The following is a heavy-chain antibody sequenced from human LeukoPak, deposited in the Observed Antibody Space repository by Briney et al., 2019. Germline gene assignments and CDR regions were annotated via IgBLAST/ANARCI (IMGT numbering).Heavy chain of an antibody. CDR2: IYSGGST. V-gene: IGHV3-66*01. J-gene: IGHJ3*02. Sequence: GGSLRLSCAASRFTVSRNYMSSVRQAPGRGVEWVSVIYSGGSTYYADSVKGRFTISRDNPKNTLYLQMNSLRAEDTAVYYCARVARYSGSDYRSRPDAFDIWRQATMVSVSS. CDR3: ARVARYSGSDYRSRPDAFDI. D-gene: IGHD1-26*01. CDR1: RFTVSRNY.